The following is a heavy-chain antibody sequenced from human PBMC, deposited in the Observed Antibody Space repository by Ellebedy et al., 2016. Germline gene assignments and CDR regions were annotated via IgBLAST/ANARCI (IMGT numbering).Heavy chain of an antibody. CDR2: IKQDGSEK. V-gene: IGHV3-7*01. D-gene: IGHD4-17*01. CDR3: ARDRDYGDYDY. Sequence: GGSLRLXCAASGFTFSSYAMSWVRQAPGKGLEWVANIKQDGSEKYYVDSVKGRFTISRDNAKNSLYLQMNSLRAEDTAVYYCARDRDYGDYDYWGQGTLVTVSS. J-gene: IGHJ4*02. CDR1: GFTFSSYA.